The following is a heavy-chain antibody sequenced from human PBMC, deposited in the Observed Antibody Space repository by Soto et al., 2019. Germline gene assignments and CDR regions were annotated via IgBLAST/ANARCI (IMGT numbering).Heavy chain of an antibody. CDR3: ECVAVEMATIRVFDY. V-gene: IGHV3-30-3*01. J-gene: IGHJ4*02. D-gene: IGHD5-12*01. CDR1: GFTFSSYA. Sequence: QVQLVESGGGVVQPGRSLRLSCAASGFTFSSYAMHWVRQAPGKGLEWVAVISYDGSNKYYADSVKGRFTISRDNPKNTLYLHMNSLRAEDTPVYYCECVAVEMATIRVFDYWGQGTLGTVSS. CDR2: ISYDGSNK.